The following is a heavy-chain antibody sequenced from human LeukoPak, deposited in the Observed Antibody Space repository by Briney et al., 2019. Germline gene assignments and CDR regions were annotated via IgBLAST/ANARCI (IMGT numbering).Heavy chain of an antibody. D-gene: IGHD1-26*01. J-gene: IGHJ3*02. CDR3: ARDPTYSGSLLGDAFDI. CDR1: GYTFTSYY. CDR2: INPSGGST. V-gene: IGHV1-46*03. Sequence: ASVKVSCKASGYTFTSYYMHWVRQAPGQGLECMGIINPSGGSTSYAQKFQGRVTMTRDTSTSTVYMELSSLRSEDTAVYYCARDPTYSGSLLGDAFDIWGQGTMVTVSS.